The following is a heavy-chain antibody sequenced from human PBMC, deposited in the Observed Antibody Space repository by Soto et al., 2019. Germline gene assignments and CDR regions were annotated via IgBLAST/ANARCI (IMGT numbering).Heavy chain of an antibody. CDR3: ARGGPENDY. Sequence: QVQLVQSGAEVKKPGSSVKVSCKASGGTFSSYALSWVRQAPGQGLEWMGGIIPMSGATNYAQKFQGRVTFTADESTNTAYLELTSLRSEDTAVYYCARGGPENDYWGQGTLFTVSS. CDR1: GGTFSSYA. D-gene: IGHD1-26*01. J-gene: IGHJ4*02. CDR2: IIPMSGAT. V-gene: IGHV1-69*12.